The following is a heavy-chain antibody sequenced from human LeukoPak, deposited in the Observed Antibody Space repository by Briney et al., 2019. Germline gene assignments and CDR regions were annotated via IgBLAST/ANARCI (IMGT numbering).Heavy chain of an antibody. J-gene: IGHJ5*02. D-gene: IGHD1-14*01. CDR2: INHSGST. CDR1: GGSFSGYY. CDR3: ARGAGGWITGLNWFDP. V-gene: IGHV4-34*01. Sequence: SETLSLTCAVYGGSFSGYYWSWIRQPPGKGRDWSGEINHSGSTNYNPSLKSRVTISVDTSKNQFSLKLSSVTAADTAVYYCARGAGGWITGLNWFDPWGQGTLVTVSS.